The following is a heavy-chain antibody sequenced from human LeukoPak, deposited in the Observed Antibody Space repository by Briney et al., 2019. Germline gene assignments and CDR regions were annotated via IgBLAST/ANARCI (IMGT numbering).Heavy chain of an antibody. V-gene: IGHV1-18*01. CDR2: VSVFNGNT. Sequence: ASVKVSCKASGYTFTRYGISWVRQAPGQGLEWMGWVSVFNGNTNYTQKVQGRVTMTTETSTSTAFMELRSLRSDDTAVYYCARDYSRGDPDYWGQGTLVTVSS. CDR3: ARDYSRGDPDY. J-gene: IGHJ4*02. CDR1: GYTFTRYG. D-gene: IGHD3-22*01.